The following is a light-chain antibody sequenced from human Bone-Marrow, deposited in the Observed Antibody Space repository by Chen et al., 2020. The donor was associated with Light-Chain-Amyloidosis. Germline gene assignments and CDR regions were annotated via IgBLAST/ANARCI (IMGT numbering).Light chain of an antibody. Sequence: SYVLTQPSSVSVATRQPATIPCGGNNIGSTSVHWSQQTPGQAPLLVVYDDSDRPSGIPERLSGSNSGNTATLTISRVEAGDEADYYCQVWDRSSDRPVFGGGTKLTVL. V-gene: IGLV3-21*02. CDR1: NIGSTS. J-gene: IGLJ3*02. CDR3: QVWDRSSDRPV. CDR2: DDS.